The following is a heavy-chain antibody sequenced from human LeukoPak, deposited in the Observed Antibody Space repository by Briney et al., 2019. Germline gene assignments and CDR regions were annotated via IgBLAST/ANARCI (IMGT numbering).Heavy chain of an antibody. CDR1: GYTFTIYD. V-gene: IGHV1-8*01. CDR2: MNPNSGNT. Sequence: ASVKVSCKASGYTFTIYDINWVRQATGQGLEWMGWMNPNSGNTGYAQKFQGRVTMTRNTSISTAYMELSSLRSEDKAVYYCARSKPYGSGTWFDPWGQGTLVTVSS. CDR3: ARSKPYGSGTWFDP. J-gene: IGHJ5*02. D-gene: IGHD3-10*01.